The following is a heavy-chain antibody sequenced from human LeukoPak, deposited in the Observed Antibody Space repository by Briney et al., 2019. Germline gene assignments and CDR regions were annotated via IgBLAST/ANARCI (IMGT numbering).Heavy chain of an antibody. CDR3: ATQGGFGDPVHWYFDL. J-gene: IGHJ2*01. V-gene: IGHV1-58*01. CDR2: IVVGSGDT. D-gene: IGHD3-10*01. Sequence: SVKVSCKASGFPFIRSAVQWVRQARGQRLEWIGWIVVGSGDTDYAQRFQERVTFTRDRSTNTAYMELSSLRSEDSAVYYCATQGGFGDPVHWYFDLWGRGTLVTVSS. CDR1: GFPFIRSA.